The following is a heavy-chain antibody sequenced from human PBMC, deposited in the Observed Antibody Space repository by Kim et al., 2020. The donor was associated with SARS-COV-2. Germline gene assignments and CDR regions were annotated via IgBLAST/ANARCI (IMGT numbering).Heavy chain of an antibody. D-gene: IGHD2-8*01. CDR1: GFTFSDHG. J-gene: IGHJ4*02. CDR3: ARSLYAASTRSLDS. CDR2: VDAGGGLT. V-gene: IGHV3-23*01. Sequence: GGSLRLSCAASGFTFSDHGMNWVRQAPGKGLEWVSIVDAGGGLTYYADSVKGRFTISRDNSKKTLYLQMNTLRVEDTAVYYCARSLYAASTRSLDSWGQGTLVTVSS.